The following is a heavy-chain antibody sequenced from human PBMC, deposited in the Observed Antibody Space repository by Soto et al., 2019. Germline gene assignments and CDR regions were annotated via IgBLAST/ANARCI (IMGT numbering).Heavy chain of an antibody. V-gene: IGHV3-23*01. CDR2: ISGSGGST. J-gene: IGHJ4*02. CDR1: GFTFSSYA. Sequence: VQLLESGGGLVQPGGSLRLSCAASGFTFSSYAMSWVRQAPGKGLEWVSAISGSGGSTYYADSVKGRFTISRDNSKNTLYLQMNSLRAEDTAVYYCATTKRWLQSYFDYWGQGTLVTVSS. D-gene: IGHD5-12*01. CDR3: ATTKRWLQSYFDY.